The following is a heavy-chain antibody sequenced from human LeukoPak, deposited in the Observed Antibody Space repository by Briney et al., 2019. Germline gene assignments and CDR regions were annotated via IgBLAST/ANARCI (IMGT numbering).Heavy chain of an antibody. Sequence: PGGSLRLSCAASGFTFSSYEMNWVRQAPGRGLEWVSTISGSGAYTYYADSVKGRFTISRDNSKNTLYLQMNSLRVEDTGIYFCAQDSHSYFYGPGTYCHDNWGQGALVTVS. V-gene: IGHV3-23*01. CDR3: AQDSHSYFYGPGTYCHDN. CDR2: ISGSGAYT. CDR1: GFTFSSYE. J-gene: IGHJ4*02. D-gene: IGHD3-10*01.